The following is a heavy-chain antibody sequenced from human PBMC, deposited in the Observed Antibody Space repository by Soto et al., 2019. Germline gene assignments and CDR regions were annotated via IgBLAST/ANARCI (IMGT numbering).Heavy chain of an antibody. D-gene: IGHD4-4*01. Sequence: ASVKVSCKASGFGLINYGFTWVRQAPGQGLEWMGWISAYNGNTIYAQNLQGRLTMTRDTSTSTAYMELRSLRSDDTAVYYCARLGVTTSVYYYTMDVWGQGTTVTISS. CDR1: GFGLINYG. V-gene: IGHV1-18*04. J-gene: IGHJ6*02. CDR2: ISAYNGNT. CDR3: ARLGVTTSVYYYTMDV.